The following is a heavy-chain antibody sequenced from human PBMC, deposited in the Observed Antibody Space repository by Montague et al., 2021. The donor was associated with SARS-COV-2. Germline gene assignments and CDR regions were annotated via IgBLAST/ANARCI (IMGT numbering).Heavy chain of an antibody. CDR1: GFTFSSYA. CDR2: ISYDGSNK. D-gene: IGHD1-26*01. V-gene: IGHV3-30*04. Sequence: SLRLSCAASGFTFSSYAMHWVRQAPGKGLEWVAVISYDGSNKYYADSVXGRFTTSRDNSKNTLYLQMNSLRAEDTAVYYCARGRSGSYLDAFDIWGQGTMVTVSS. J-gene: IGHJ3*02. CDR3: ARGRSGSYLDAFDI.